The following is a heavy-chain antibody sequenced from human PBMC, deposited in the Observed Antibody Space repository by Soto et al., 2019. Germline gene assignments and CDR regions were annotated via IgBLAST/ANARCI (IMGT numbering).Heavy chain of an antibody. CDR1: GFTFSSYA. CDR3: AKGVGYDSSGYFDNLYFDY. V-gene: IGHV3-23*01. J-gene: IGHJ4*02. Sequence: GGSLRLSCAASGFTFSSYAMSWVRQAPGKGLEWVSAISGSGGSTYYADSVKGRFTISRDNSKNTLYLQMNSLRAEDTAVYYCAKGVGYDSSGYFDNLYFDYWGQGTLVTVSS. CDR2: ISGSGGST. D-gene: IGHD3-22*01.